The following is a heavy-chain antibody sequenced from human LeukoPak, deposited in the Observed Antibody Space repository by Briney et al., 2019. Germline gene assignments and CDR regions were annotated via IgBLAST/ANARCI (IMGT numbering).Heavy chain of an antibody. J-gene: IGHJ6*03. D-gene: IGHD3-22*01. CDR1: GGTFSSYA. CDR2: IIPIFGTA. Sequence: GASVKVSCKASGGTFSSYAISWVRQAPGQGLEWMGGIIPIFGTANYAQKFQGRVTITTDESTSTAYMELSSLRSEDTAVYYCARVRNLVDSSGYYSSYYYYYMDVWGKGTTVTVCS. CDR3: ARVRNLVDSSGYYSSYYYYYMDV. V-gene: IGHV1-69*05.